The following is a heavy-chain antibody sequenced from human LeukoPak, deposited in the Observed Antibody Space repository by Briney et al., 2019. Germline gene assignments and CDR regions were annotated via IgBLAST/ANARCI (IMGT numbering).Heavy chain of an antibody. CDR3: ASDSYYYDSSGYFSHWFDP. V-gene: IGHV4-61*02. D-gene: IGHD3-22*01. Sequence: PSETLSLTCTVSGGSISSGSYYWGWIRQPAGKGLEWIGRIYTNGSTNYNPSLKSRVTISVDTSKNQFSLKLSSVTAADTAVYYCASDSYYYDSSGYFSHWFDPWGQGTLVTVSS. CDR1: GGSISSGSYY. J-gene: IGHJ5*02. CDR2: IYTNGST.